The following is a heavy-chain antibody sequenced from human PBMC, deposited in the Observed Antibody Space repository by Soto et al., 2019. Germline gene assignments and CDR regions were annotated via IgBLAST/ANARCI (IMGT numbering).Heavy chain of an antibody. D-gene: IGHD1-7*01. Sequence: SETLSLTCAVYGGSFRGYYWGWIRQPPGKGLEWIGEINHSGSTNYNPSLKSRVTISVDTSKNQFSLKLSSVTAADTAVFYCARGLELRVHAFDIWGQGTMVTVSS. CDR3: ARGLELRVHAFDI. CDR1: GGSFRGYY. J-gene: IGHJ3*02. V-gene: IGHV4-34*01. CDR2: INHSGST.